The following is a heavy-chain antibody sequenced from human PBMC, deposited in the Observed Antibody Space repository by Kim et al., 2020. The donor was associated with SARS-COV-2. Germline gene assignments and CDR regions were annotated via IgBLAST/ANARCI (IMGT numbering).Heavy chain of an antibody. CDR1: GGSLSSSGYY. D-gene: IGHD3-22*01. Sequence: SQTLSLSCTVSGGSLSSSGYYWSWFRQLPGKGLEWIGYIHYRGSTYYSPSLKSRLTISVDTSKNQFSLNLSSVTAADTAVYYCARDYDSSGYYDTWGQGILVTVSS. CDR2: IHYRGST. V-gene: IGHV4-31*03. J-gene: IGHJ5*02. CDR3: ARDYDSSGYYDT.